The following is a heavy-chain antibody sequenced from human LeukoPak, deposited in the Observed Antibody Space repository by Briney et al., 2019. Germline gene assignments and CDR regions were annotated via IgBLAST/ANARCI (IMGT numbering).Heavy chain of an antibody. V-gene: IGHV4-31*03. CDR3: ARGGIQLWGHPPFDY. D-gene: IGHD5-18*01. Sequence: KPSQTLSLTCTVSGGSISSGGYYWSWIRQHPGKGLEWIGYIYYSGSTYYNPSLKSRVTISVDTSKNQFSLKLSSVTAADTAVYYCARGGIQLWGHPPFDYWGQGTLVTVSS. J-gene: IGHJ4*02. CDR1: GGSISSGGYY. CDR2: IYYSGST.